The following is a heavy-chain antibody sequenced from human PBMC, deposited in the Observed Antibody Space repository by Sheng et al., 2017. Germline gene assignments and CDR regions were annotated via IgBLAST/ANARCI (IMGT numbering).Heavy chain of an antibody. V-gene: IGHV4-59*01. CDR2: IYSGST. D-gene: IGHD2-21*01. Sequence: QVQLQESGPGLVKPSETLSLMCTVSGGFISGYYWSWIRQSPGKGLEWIGYIYSGSTNYNPSLKSRVTISADTSKNQFSLKLTSVTAADTAVYYCARAPVWPNPTYGVDVWGQGTTVTVSS. J-gene: IGHJ6*02. CDR1: GGFISGYY. CDR3: ARAPVWPNPTYGVDV.